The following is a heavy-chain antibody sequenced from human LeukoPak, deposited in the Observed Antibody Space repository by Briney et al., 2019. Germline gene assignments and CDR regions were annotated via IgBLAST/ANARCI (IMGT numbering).Heavy chain of an antibody. Sequence: GASVKVSCKPSGYIFTGFYIHWVRQAPGQGLEWMGWMNPNSGGTNHAQKFQGRVTMTRDTSISTAYMELSRLRSDDTAVYYCARESSWVASDFDYWGQGTLVTVSS. V-gene: IGHV1-2*02. J-gene: IGHJ4*02. CDR1: GYIFTGFY. CDR3: ARESSWVASDFDY. CDR2: MNPNSGGT. D-gene: IGHD1-26*01.